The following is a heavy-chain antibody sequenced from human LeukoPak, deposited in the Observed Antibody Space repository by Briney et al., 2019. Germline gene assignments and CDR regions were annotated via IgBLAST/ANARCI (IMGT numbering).Heavy chain of an antibody. CDR2: TKSDGSTT. CDR1: GFTFSSYW. D-gene: IGHD5-18*01. CDR3: ARVVDTHFDY. Sequence: GGSLRLSCAASGFTFSSYWMHWVRQAPGKGLVWVSRTKSDGSTTTYADSVKGRFTISRDNAKNTLYLQMNSLRAEDTAVYYCARVVDTHFDYWGQGTLVTVSS. V-gene: IGHV3-74*01. J-gene: IGHJ4*02.